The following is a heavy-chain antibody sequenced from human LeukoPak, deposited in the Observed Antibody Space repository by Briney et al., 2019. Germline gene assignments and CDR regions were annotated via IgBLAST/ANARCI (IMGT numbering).Heavy chain of an antibody. CDR2: IYCSGST. V-gene: IGHV4-39*01. Sequence: TSETLSLTCTVSGGSISSSSYYWGWIRQPPGKGLEWIGSIYCSGSTYYNPSLKSRVTISVDTSKNQFSLKLSSVTAADTAVYYCARLGYCSSTSCYPALYFDYWGQGTLVTVSS. J-gene: IGHJ4*02. D-gene: IGHD2-2*01. CDR3: ARLGYCSSTSCYPALYFDY. CDR1: GGSISSSSYY.